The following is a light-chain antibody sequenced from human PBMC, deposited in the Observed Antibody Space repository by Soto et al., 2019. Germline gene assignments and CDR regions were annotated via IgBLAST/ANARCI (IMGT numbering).Light chain of an antibody. CDR1: QSVSARF. J-gene: IGKJ1*01. V-gene: IGKV3-20*01. CDR2: ATS. Sequence: ELVLTQSPDTLSLSPGERATLSCRASQSVSARFLAWYQHRPGQAPRLLISATSSRAPGIPDRFSGSGSGTDFTLTIISLEPEDVAVYYCQQYFRSLVEFGQGTKVEIK. CDR3: QQYFRSLVE.